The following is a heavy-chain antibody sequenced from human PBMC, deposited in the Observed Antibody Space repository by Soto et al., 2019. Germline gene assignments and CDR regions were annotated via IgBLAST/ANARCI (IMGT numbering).Heavy chain of an antibody. Sequence: VKVSCKSSVYTFTSYGISWVRQAPGQGLEWMGWISAYNGNTNYAQKLQGRVTMTKDTSTSTAYMELRSLRSDDTAVYYCARSDDYGDLYAFHXWGQVTMVTVS. CDR1: VYTFTSYG. D-gene: IGHD4-17*01. V-gene: IGHV1-18*04. CDR3: ARSDDYGDLYAFHX. CDR2: ISAYNGNT. J-gene: IGHJ3*02.